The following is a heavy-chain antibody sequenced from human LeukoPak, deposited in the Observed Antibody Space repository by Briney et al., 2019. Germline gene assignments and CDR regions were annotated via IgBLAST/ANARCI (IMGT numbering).Heavy chain of an antibody. CDR3: ARDRGEDYYGSGNYLRAFDI. V-gene: IGHV3-21*01. D-gene: IGHD3-10*01. CDR2: ISSSSSYI. J-gene: IGHJ3*02. Sequence: GGSLRLSCAASGFTFSSYEMNWVRQAPGKGLECVSSISSSSSYIFYADSVKGRFTISRDNAKKSLSLQMNSLRAEDTAVYYCARDRGEDYYGSGNYLRAFDIWGQGTMVTVSS. CDR1: GFTFSSYE.